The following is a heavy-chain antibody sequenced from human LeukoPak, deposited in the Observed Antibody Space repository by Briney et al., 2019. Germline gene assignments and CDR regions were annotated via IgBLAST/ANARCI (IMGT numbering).Heavy chain of an antibody. CDR1: GFTFRSYA. CDR2: IWYDGSNK. J-gene: IGHJ4*02. V-gene: IGHV3-33*01. Sequence: GGSLRLSCAASGFTFRSYAMHWVRQAPGKGLEWVTVIWYDGSNKHYADSVKGRFTISRDNSKNTLYLQMDSLRAEDTAVYYCAIAFGASSGYSVDYWGQGTLGTVSS. CDR3: AIAFGASSGYSVDY. D-gene: IGHD3-22*01.